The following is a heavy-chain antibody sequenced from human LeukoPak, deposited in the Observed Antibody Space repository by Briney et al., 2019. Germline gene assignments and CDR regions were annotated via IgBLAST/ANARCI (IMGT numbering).Heavy chain of an antibody. CDR1: GGSISSYY. D-gene: IGHD6-13*01. J-gene: IGHJ1*01. V-gene: IGHV4-59*01. Sequence: SETLSLTCTVSGGSISSYYWSWIRQPPGKGLEWIGYIYYSGSTNYNPSLKSRVTISVDTSKNQFSLKLSSVTAADTAVYYCARAGYSSSWYYFQHWGQGTLVTVSS. CDR2: IYYSGST. CDR3: ARAGYSSSWYYFQH.